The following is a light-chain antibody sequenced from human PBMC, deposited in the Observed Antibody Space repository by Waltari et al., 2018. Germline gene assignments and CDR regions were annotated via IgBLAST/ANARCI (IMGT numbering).Light chain of an antibody. CDR3: NSFTSSNTWV. Sequence: QSALTQPPSVPGSPGKSVPISCTATSSDIGSYKTVYWYQQSPGTAPKLMIYEVTNRPSGVPDRFSGSKSANTASLTISGLQVEDEADYYCNSFTSSNTWVFGGGTRLTVL. CDR2: EVT. J-gene: IGLJ3*02. CDR1: SSDIGSYKT. V-gene: IGLV2-18*02.